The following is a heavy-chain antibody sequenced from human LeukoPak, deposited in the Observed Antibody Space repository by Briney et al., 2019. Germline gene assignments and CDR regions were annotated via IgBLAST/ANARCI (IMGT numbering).Heavy chain of an antibody. Sequence: KPSETLSLTCAVYGGSFSGYYWSWIRQPPGKGLEWIGEINHSGSTNYNPSLKSRVTISVDTSKNQFSLKLSSVTAADTAVYYCARDLITMVRGVIITVYDYWGQGTLVTVSS. CDR3: ARDLITMVRGVIITVYDY. CDR1: GGSFSGYY. J-gene: IGHJ4*02. V-gene: IGHV4-34*01. CDR2: INHSGST. D-gene: IGHD3-10*01.